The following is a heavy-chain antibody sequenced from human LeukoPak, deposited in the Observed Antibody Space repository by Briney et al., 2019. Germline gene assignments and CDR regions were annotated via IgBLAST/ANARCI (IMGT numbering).Heavy chain of an antibody. V-gene: IGHV3-7*01. D-gene: IGHD2/OR15-2a*01. CDR2: IKHDGSEQ. CDR3: VSFYETY. Sequence: GGSLRLSCAASGFIFTSNRINWVRQAPGKGLEWVANIKHDGSEQIYVDSVKGRFTISRDNAKDSVYLQMNSLRAEDTAVYYCVSFYETYWGRGTLVAVSS. CDR1: GFIFTSNR. J-gene: IGHJ4*02.